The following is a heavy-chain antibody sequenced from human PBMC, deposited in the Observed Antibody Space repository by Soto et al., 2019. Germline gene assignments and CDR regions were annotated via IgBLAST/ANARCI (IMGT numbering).Heavy chain of an antibody. V-gene: IGHV3-21*01. D-gene: IGHD1-26*01. Sequence: KLGGSLRLSCAASGFTFSSYSMNWVRQAPGRGLEWVSSISGTSTYIYYADSVKGRFTISRDNAKNSLYLQMNSLRGEDTAIYYCARDREGVGAGLFWGQGTMVTVSS. J-gene: IGHJ3*01. CDR1: GFTFSSYS. CDR3: ARDREGVGAGLF. CDR2: ISGTSTYI.